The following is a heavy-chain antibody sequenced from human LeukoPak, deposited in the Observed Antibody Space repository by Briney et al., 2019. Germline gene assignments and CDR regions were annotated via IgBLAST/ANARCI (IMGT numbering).Heavy chain of an antibody. Sequence: SETLSLTCTVSGASISSYYWSWIRQPPGKGREWIGYIYYTGTTKFNPSLRSRLTISLDTSSNQFSLKLNSVTAADTAVYFCASYSSGWFDPWGQGTLVTVSS. V-gene: IGHV4-59*01. CDR2: IYYTGTT. CDR3: ASYSSGWFDP. D-gene: IGHD2-21*01. CDR1: GASISSYY. J-gene: IGHJ5*02.